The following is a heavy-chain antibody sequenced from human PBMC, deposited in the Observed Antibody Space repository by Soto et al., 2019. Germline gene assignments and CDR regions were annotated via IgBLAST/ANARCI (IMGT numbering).Heavy chain of an antibody. V-gene: IGHV3-23*01. CDR2: VGGTGFTT. CDR1: GFTFGSYA. J-gene: IGHJ6*03. Sequence: EVQLLESGGGLVQPGGSLRLSCVGSGFTFGSYAMSWVRQAPATGPAWVAIVGGTGFTTYYAASVKGRFTISGDKSKSTLVLQMNSLRAEDTGVYYCAKALSPSWNGVADMDGWGRGTAVTVSS. CDR3: AKALSPSWNGVADMDG. D-gene: IGHD2-2*01.